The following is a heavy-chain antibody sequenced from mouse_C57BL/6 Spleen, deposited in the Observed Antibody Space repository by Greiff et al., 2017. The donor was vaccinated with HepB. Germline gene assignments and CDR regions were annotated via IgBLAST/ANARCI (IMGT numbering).Heavy chain of an antibody. Sequence: EVQRVESGGDLVKPGGSLKLSCAASGFTFSSYGMSWVRQTPDKRLEWVATISSGGSYTYYPDSVKGRFTISRDNAKNTLYLQMSSLKSEDTAMYYCARQINYGSSYDWYFDVWGTGTTVTVSS. CDR3: ARQINYGSSYDWYFDV. CDR2: ISSGGSYT. CDR1: GFTFSSYG. V-gene: IGHV5-6*01. D-gene: IGHD1-1*01. J-gene: IGHJ1*03.